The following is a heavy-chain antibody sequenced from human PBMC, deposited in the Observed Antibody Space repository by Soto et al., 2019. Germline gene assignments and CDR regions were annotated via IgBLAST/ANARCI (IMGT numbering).Heavy chain of an antibody. Sequence: SVKVSCKASGGTFSSYAISWVRQAPGQGLEWMGGIIPIFGTANYAQKFQGRVTITADESTSTAYMELSSLRSEDTAVYYCASWYYYDSSCYPYGMDVWGQGTTVTVSS. CDR2: IIPIFGTA. CDR1: GGTFSSYA. CDR3: ASWYYYDSSCYPYGMDV. J-gene: IGHJ6*02. V-gene: IGHV1-69*13. D-gene: IGHD3-22*01.